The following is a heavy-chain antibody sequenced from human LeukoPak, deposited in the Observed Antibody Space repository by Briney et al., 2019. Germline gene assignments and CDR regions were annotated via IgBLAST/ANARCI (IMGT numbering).Heavy chain of an antibody. CDR3: ANGDLAYCGGDCYSGAFDI. Sequence: PGRPLRLSCAASGFTFSSYGMHWVRQAPGKGLEWVAVIWYDGSNKYYADSVKGRFTISRDNSKNTLYLQMNSLRAEDTAVYYCANGDLAYCGGDCYSGAFDIWGQGTMVTVSS. CDR2: IWYDGSNK. V-gene: IGHV3-33*06. D-gene: IGHD2-21*02. CDR1: GFTFSSYG. J-gene: IGHJ3*02.